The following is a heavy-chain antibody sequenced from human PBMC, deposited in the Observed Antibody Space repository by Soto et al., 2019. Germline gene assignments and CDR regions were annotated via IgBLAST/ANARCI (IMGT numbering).Heavy chain of an antibody. CDR3: ARGRAYCGGVSPETMYNFAY. D-gene: IGHD2-21*01. CDR2: IYSGGSR. Sequence: EVQLVESGGGFVQPAGSLSLSCAANGFTVSSNYLSWFRQPTGKGLERVSVIYSGGSRYYAGSVNGRFTISRDNSMITLYLQVNSLRAQDTAVYYCARGRAYCGGVSPETMYNFAYWCQGTLVTVSS. V-gene: IGHV3-66*01. J-gene: IGHJ4*02. CDR1: GFTVSSNY.